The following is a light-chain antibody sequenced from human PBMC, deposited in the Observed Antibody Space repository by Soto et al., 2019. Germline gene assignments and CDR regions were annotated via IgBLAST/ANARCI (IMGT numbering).Light chain of an antibody. V-gene: IGKV3-11*01. CDR1: QSLINF. Sequence: IVLTQSPATLSLSPGERATLSCRASQSLINFVAWYQHKPGQPPRLLIYDASKRATGIPTRFSGSGSGTDFTLTLSSLQPEDFAVYYCQQRSNWPDAFGQGTRLEI. CDR2: DAS. J-gene: IGKJ5*01. CDR3: QQRSNWPDA.